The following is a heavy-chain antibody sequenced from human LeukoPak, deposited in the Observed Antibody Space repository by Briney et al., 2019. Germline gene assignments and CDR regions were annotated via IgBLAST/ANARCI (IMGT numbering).Heavy chain of an antibody. CDR2: ISSSGDTI. CDR3: EKNGEYDILTGYYTNSHFDY. CDR1: GFTFSSYE. J-gene: IGHJ4*02. V-gene: IGHV3-48*03. D-gene: IGHD3-9*01. Sequence: PGGSLRLSCAASGFTFSSYEMNWVRHAPGKGLEWVAHISSSGDTIFSADSMKGRFTISRDNAKNSLYLQMNSLRAEDTAVYYFEKNGEYDILTGYYTNSHFDYWGQGTLVTVSS.